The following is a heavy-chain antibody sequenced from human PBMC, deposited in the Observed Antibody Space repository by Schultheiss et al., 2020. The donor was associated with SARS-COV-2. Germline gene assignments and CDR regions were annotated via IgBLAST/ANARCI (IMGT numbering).Heavy chain of an antibody. CDR3: ARGTDYYYYYGIDV. CDR1: GFTFTSYA. J-gene: IGHJ6*02. CDR2: IYSGGST. Sequence: GESLKISCAASGFTFTSYAMSWVRQAPGKGLEWVSVIYSGGSTYYADSVKGRFTISRDNSKNTLYLQMNSLRAEDTAVYYCARGTDYYYYYGIDVWGQGTTVTVSS. D-gene: IGHD3/OR15-3a*01. V-gene: IGHV3-23*03.